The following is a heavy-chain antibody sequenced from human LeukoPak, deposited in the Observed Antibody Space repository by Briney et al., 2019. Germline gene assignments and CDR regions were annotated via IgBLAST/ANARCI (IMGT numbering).Heavy chain of an antibody. V-gene: IGHV4-4*09. CDR2: IYTSGST. CDR1: GGSISSYY. J-gene: IGHJ4*02. Sequence: PSETLSLTCTVSGGSISSYYWSWIRRPPGKGLEWIGYIYTSGSTNYNPSLKSRVTISVDTSKNQFSLKLSSVTAADTAAYYCARTRIDSSSLDYWGQGTLVTVSS. D-gene: IGHD6-13*01. CDR3: ARTRIDSSSLDY.